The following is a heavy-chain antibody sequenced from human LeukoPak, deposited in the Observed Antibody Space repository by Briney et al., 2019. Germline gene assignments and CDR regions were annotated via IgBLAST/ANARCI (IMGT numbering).Heavy chain of an antibody. CDR2: IRSDGSNK. D-gene: IGHD2-21*01. J-gene: IGHJ4*02. CDR1: GFTFSTYG. V-gene: IGHV3-30*02. Sequence: GGSLRLSCAAPGFTFSTYGMHWVRQAPGKGLEWVAFIRSDGSNKYYADSVKGRFTISRDNSKNTLYLQMNSLRAEDTAVYYCAKDNSAPDYWGQGTLVTVSS. CDR3: AKDNSAPDY.